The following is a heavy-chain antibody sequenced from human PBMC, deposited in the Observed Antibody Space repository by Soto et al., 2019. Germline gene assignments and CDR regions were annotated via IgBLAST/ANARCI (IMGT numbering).Heavy chain of an antibody. CDR3: ARLYTTSRVGAWFDP. Sequence: EGQLVESGGGLVLPGGSLRLSCAASGFIFSTYTLNWVRQAPGKGLEWVSYISAGSDAIHYADSVKGRFTVSRDNAKNSLFLPMNSLRDEDTAVYYCARLYTTSRVGAWFDPWGQGTLVTVSS. CDR2: ISAGSDAI. D-gene: IGHD3-16*01. V-gene: IGHV3-48*02. CDR1: GFIFSTYT. J-gene: IGHJ5*02.